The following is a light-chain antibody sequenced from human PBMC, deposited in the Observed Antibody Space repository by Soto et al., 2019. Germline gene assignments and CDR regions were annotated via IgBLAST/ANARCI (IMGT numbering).Light chain of an antibody. CDR2: GAS. V-gene: IGKV3-15*01. J-gene: IGKJ5*01. CDR3: QQYNNWPPVT. CDR1: QSVRSD. Sequence: DIVMTQSPATLSVSPGERATLACGASQSVRSDLAWYQQKPGQAPRLLIYGASTRATGIPARFSGSGSGTEFTLTISSLQSEDFALYYCQQYNNWPPVTFGQGTRLEIK.